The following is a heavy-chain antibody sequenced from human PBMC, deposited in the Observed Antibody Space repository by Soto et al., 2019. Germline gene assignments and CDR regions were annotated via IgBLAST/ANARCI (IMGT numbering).Heavy chain of an antibody. D-gene: IGHD5-12*01. J-gene: IGHJ4*02. Sequence: GGSLRLSCAASGFTFSSYWMHWVRQAPGKGLVWVSRINSDGSSTSYADSVKGRFTISRDNAKNTLYLQMNSLRAEDTAVYYCARDVRWLQCALYYFDYWGQGTLVTVSS. V-gene: IGHV3-74*01. CDR3: ARDVRWLQCALYYFDY. CDR2: INSDGSST. CDR1: GFTFSSYW.